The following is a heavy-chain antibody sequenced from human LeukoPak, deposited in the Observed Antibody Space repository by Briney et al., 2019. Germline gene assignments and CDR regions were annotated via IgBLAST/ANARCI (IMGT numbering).Heavy chain of an antibody. J-gene: IGHJ4*02. D-gene: IGHD1-1*01. V-gene: IGHV3-43*01. Sequence: GGSLRLSCAASGFTFDDYTMHWVRQTPGKGLEWVSLISWDGDSTYYADSVKGRFSISRDNNKNSLYLQMNSLRGEDTAVYYCARDHRYGGLFDYWGQGALVTVSS. CDR1: GFTFDDYT. CDR2: ISWDGDST. CDR3: ARDHRYGGLFDY.